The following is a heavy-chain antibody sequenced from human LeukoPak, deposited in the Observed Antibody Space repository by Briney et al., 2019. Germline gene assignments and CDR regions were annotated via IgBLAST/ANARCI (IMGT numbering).Heavy chain of an antibody. D-gene: IGHD2-2*02. Sequence: PSETLSLTCTVSGGSISSYYWSWIRQPPGKGLEWIGCIYTSGSTNYKPSLKSRVTISVDTSKNQFSLKLSSVTAADTAVYYCARSRIVVVPAAILGSWFDPWGQGTLVTVSS. CDR1: GGSISSYY. CDR3: ARSRIVVVPAAILGSWFDP. V-gene: IGHV4-4*09. CDR2: IYTSGST. J-gene: IGHJ5*02.